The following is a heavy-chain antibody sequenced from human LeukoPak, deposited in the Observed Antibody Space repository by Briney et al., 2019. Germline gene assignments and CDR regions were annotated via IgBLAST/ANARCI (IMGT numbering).Heavy chain of an antibody. Sequence: GGSLRLSCAASGFTFSSYGMHWVRQAPGKGLEWVAVISYDGSNKYYADSVKGRFTISRDNSKNTLYLQMNSLRAEDTAVYYCAKLKGYSRSVGDYWAQEPLVTVSS. CDR1: GFTFSSYG. D-gene: IGHD6-6*01. J-gene: IGHJ4*02. V-gene: IGHV3-30*18. CDR3: AKLKGYSRSVGDY. CDR2: ISYDGSNK.